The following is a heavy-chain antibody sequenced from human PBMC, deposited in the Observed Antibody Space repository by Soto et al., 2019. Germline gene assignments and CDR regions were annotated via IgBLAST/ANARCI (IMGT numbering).Heavy chain of an antibody. CDR2: IYDSGSS. Sequence: SETLSLTCTVSGASISSGDYFWSWIRQSPGKGLQWIGYIYDSGSSYYNPSLKSRVTMSVDMSKNQFSLKLSSVTAADTAVYYCAREKGYISGPKNFDYWGQGTLVTVSS. D-gene: IGHD5-12*01. V-gene: IGHV4-30-4*01. J-gene: IGHJ4*02. CDR3: AREKGYISGPKNFDY. CDR1: GASISSGDYF.